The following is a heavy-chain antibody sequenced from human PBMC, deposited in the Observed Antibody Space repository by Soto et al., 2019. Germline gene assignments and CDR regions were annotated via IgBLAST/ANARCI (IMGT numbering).Heavy chain of an antibody. V-gene: IGHV1-69*06. D-gene: IGHD3-22*01. CDR3: AGADSSGYYWDDAFDI. J-gene: IGHJ3*02. CDR2: IIPIFGTA. CDR1: GGTFSSYA. Sequence: KVSCKASGGTFSSYAISWVRQAPGQGLEWMGGIIPIFGTANYAQKFQGRVTITADKSTSTAYMELSSLRSEDTAVYYCAGADSSGYYWDDAFDIWGQGTMVTVSS.